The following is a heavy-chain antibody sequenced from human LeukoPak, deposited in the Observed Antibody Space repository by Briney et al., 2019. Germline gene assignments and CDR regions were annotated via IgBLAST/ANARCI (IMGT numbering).Heavy chain of an antibody. CDR3: ARVYYYDASGGFDI. CDR2: IYFSGTT. D-gene: IGHD3-22*01. CDR1: GDSISTYY. J-gene: IGHJ3*02. Sequence: PSETLSLTCTVSGDSISTYYWSWIRQPPGKRLEWIGYIYFSGTTNYNPSLKSRVTISVDTSKNQFSLKLSSVTAADTAVYYCARVYYYDASGGFDIWGQGTMVTVSS. V-gene: IGHV4-59*01.